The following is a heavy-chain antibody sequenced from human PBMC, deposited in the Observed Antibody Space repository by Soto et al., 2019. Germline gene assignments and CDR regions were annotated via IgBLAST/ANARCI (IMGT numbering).Heavy chain of an antibody. V-gene: IGHV1-2*02. D-gene: IGHD6-6*01. CDR2: INPNSGGT. J-gene: IGHJ4*02. CDR1: GYTFTGYY. Sequence: ASVKVSCKASGYTFTGYYMHWVRQAPGQGLEWMGWINPNSGGTNYAQKFQGRVTMTRDTSISTAYMELSRLRSDDTAVYCCARDLGGQLVRAGGYWGQGTLVTVSS. CDR3: ARDLGGQLVRAGGY.